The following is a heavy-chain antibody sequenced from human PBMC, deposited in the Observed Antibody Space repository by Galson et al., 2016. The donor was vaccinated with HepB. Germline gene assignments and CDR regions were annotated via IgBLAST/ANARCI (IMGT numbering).Heavy chain of an antibody. V-gene: IGHV3-21*01. D-gene: IGHD2-21*02. CDR1: GFTFSNYR. CDR2: ISSSTSYI. Sequence: SLRLSCAASGFTFSNYRMNWVRQAPGKGLEWVSFISSSTSYIYYADSVKGRFTISRDNAKNSLYLQMNSLRAEDTAVYYCARDPSAGDISWGQGTLVTVSS. J-gene: IGHJ4*02. CDR3: ARDPSAGDIS.